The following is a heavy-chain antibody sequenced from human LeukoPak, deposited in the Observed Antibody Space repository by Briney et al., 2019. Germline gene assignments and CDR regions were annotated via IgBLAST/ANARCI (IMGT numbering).Heavy chain of an antibody. CDR3: TRGSYSSSAHPPTPMDV. CDR2: IWYDGSNK. Sequence: GGSLRLSCAASGFTFSSYGMHWVSQAPGKGLEWVAVIWYDGSNKYYADSVKGRFTISRDNSKNTLYLQMNSLRAEDTAVYYFTRGSYSSSAHPPTPMDVWGQGTTVTVSS. J-gene: IGHJ6*02. D-gene: IGHD6-6*01. CDR1: GFTFSSYG. V-gene: IGHV3-33*01.